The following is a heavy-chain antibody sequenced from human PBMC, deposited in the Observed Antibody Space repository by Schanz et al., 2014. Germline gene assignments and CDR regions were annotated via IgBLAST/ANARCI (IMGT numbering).Heavy chain of an antibody. V-gene: IGHV3-23*01. J-gene: IGHJ4*02. CDR2: IGTSGGT. Sequence: EVQLLESGGGLVQPGGSLRLSCAASGLIFSNYVMSWVRQAPGKGLEWVSTIGTSGGTNYAESVKGRFTISRDNFKGALYLQMSSLRAEDTAVYYCARDRRNADLDYWGQGTLVTVSS. CDR3: ARDRRNADLDY. D-gene: IGHD1-1*01. CDR1: GLIFSNYV.